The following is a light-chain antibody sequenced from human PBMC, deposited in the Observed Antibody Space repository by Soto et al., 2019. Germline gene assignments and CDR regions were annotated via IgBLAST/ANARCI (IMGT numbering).Light chain of an antibody. CDR2: GAS. Sequence: EIVFTQSPGTLSLSPGERATLSCRASQSVSSSYLAWYQQKPGQAPRLLIYGASTRTTGIPERFSGSGSGTDFTLTIGRLEPGDFEVYYCLHYGGSPLTFGQGTRLEIK. CDR1: QSVSSSY. J-gene: IGKJ5*01. CDR3: LHYGGSPLT. V-gene: IGKV3-20*01.